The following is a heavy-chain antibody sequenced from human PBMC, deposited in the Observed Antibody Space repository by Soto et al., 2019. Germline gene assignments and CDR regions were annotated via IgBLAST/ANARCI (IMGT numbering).Heavy chain of an antibody. CDR2: IFPYTGDT. D-gene: IGHD6-13*01. CDR1: AYDFNTYS. V-gene: IGHV1-18*04. CDR3: ARGGFSSSWRLDY. J-gene: IGHJ4*02. Sequence: QVYLVQSGAEVKKPGASVKVSCKASAYDFNTYSINWVRQAPGQGLEWMGSIFPYTGDTHHAQNLQARFTMTRDTSTNTAYMDLARLQFDDTAVYYCARGGFSSSWRLDYWGQGTLVTVSS.